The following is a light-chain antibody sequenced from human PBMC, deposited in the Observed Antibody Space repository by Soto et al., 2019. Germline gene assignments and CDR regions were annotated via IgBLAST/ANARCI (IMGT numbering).Light chain of an antibody. CDR1: QGISSY. CDR2: AAS. V-gene: IGKV1-9*01. Sequence: IQLTQPPSSLSASVGDRVTITCRASQGISSYLAWYQQKPGKAPKLLIYAASTLQSGVPSRFSGSGSGTDFTLTISSLQPEDFATYYCQQLFDSPITFGQGTRLEIK. CDR3: QQLFDSPIT. J-gene: IGKJ5*01.